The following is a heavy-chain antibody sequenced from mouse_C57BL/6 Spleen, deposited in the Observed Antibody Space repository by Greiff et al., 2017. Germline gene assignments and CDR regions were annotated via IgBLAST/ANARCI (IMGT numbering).Heavy chain of an antibody. CDR3: ARSPYSNRAMDY. CDR1: GFSLTSYG. V-gene: IGHV2-2*01. J-gene: IGHJ4*01. CDR2: IWSGGST. Sequence: QVQLQQSGPGLVQPSQSLSITCTVSGFSLTSYGVHWVRQSPGKGLEWLGVIWSGGSTDCNAAFISRLSISKDNSKSQVFFKMNSLQADDTAIYYCARSPYSNRAMDYWGQGTSVTVSS. D-gene: IGHD2-5*01.